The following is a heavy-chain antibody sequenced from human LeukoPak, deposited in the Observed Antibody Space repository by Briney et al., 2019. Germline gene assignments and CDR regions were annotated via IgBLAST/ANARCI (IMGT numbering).Heavy chain of an antibody. CDR3: ARVLVRRYYDSSPLYYFDY. V-gene: IGHV1-8*03. Sequence: ASVKVSCKASGYTFTSYDINWVRQATGQGLEWMGWMNPNSGNTGYAQKFQGRVTITRNTSISTAYMELSSQRSEDTAVYYCARVLVRRYYDSSPLYYFDYWGQGTLVTVSS. J-gene: IGHJ4*02. CDR2: MNPNSGNT. CDR1: GYTFTSYD. D-gene: IGHD3-22*01.